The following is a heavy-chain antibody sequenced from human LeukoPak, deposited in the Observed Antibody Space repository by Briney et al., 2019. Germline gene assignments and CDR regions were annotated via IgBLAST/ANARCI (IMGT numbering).Heavy chain of an antibody. CDR1: GYTFTNYG. J-gene: IGHJ6*03. D-gene: IGHD5-18*01. V-gene: IGHV1-18*01. CDR2: ISADKGNT. Sequence: ASVKVSCRASGYTFTNYGISWVRQAPGQGLEWMGWISADKGNTNYAQKFQGRFTMTTDTSTSTAYMELRSLRSDDTAVYYCARDNKIFGYSSSYYYYYMDVWGKGTTVTVSS. CDR3: ARDNKIFGYSSSYYYYYMDV.